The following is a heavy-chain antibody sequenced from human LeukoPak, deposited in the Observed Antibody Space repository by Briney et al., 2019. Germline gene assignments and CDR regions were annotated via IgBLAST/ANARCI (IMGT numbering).Heavy chain of an antibody. CDR2: INPNSGGT. V-gene: IGHV1-2*02. D-gene: IGHD2-2*01. CDR3: ARDQPNREVVPAATFDAFDI. CDR1: GYTFTGYY. Sequence: ASVKVSCKASGYTFTGYYMHWVRQAPGQGLEWMRWINPNSGGTNYAQKFQGRVTMTRDTSISTAYMELSRLRSDDTAVYYCARDQPNREVVPAATFDAFDIWGQGTMVTVSS. J-gene: IGHJ3*02.